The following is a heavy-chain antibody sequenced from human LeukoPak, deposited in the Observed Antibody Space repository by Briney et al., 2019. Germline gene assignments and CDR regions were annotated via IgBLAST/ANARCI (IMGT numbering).Heavy chain of an antibody. J-gene: IGHJ6*02. Sequence: PSETLSLTCAVYGGSFSGYYWSWIRQPPGKGLEWIGEINHSGSTNYNPSLKSRVTISVDTSKNQFSLKLSSVTAADTAVYYCARGKQYHYDSSGYYTSHYYYYGMDVWGQGTTVTVSS. CDR2: INHSGST. CDR3: ARGKQYHYDSSGYYTSHYYYYGMDV. CDR1: GGSFSGYY. D-gene: IGHD3-22*01. V-gene: IGHV4-34*01.